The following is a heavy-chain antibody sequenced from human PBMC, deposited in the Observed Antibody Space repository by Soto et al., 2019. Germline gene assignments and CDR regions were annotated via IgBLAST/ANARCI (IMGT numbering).Heavy chain of an antibody. V-gene: IGHV3-33*01. D-gene: IGHD6-19*01. Sequence: TGGSLRLSCAASGFTFSSYGMHWVRQAPGKGLEWVAVIWYDGSNKYYADSVEGRFTISRDNSKNTLYLQMNSLRAEDTAVYYCARDRNPWLASYYFDYWGQGTLVTVSS. CDR1: GFTFSSYG. CDR2: IWYDGSNK. J-gene: IGHJ4*02. CDR3: ARDRNPWLASYYFDY.